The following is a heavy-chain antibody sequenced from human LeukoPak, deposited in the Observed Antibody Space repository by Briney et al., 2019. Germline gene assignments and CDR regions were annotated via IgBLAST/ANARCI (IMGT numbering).Heavy chain of an antibody. CDR3: ARDRGSGDDNWFDP. J-gene: IGHJ5*02. Sequence: PSETLSLTCTVSGASISSYYWSWIRQPSGKGLEWIGYRYYSGSTNYNPSLKSRVTISVDTSKNQVSLKLSSVTAADTAVYYCARDRGSGDDNWFDPWGQGTLVTVSS. D-gene: IGHD3-10*01. V-gene: IGHV4-59*01. CDR2: RYYSGST. CDR1: GASISSYY.